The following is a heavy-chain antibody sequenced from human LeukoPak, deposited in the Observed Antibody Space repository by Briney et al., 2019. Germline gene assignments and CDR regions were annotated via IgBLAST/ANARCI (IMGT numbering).Heavy chain of an antibody. V-gene: IGHV1-24*01. CDR1: GYTLTELS. J-gene: IGHJ6*04. CDR2: FDPEDCET. CDR3: ATDLEGSGSSGRYYYYGMDV. D-gene: IGHD3-10*01. Sequence: ASVKVSCKVSGYTLTELSMHWVRQAPGKGLEWMGGFDPEDCETIYAQKFQGRVTMTEDTSTDTAYMKLSSLRSEVTAVYYCATDLEGSGSSGRYYYYGMDVWGKGTTVTVSS.